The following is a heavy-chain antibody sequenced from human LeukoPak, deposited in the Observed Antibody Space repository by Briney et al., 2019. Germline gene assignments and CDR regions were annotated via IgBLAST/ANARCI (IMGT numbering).Heavy chain of an antibody. Sequence: PSETLSLTCAVYGGSFSGYYWSWIRQPPGKGLEWVGEINHSGSTNYNPSLKSRVTISVDTSKNQFSLKLSSVTAADTAVYYCARRWATALKGWFDPWGQGTLVTVSS. CDR1: GGSFSGYY. CDR2: INHSGST. V-gene: IGHV4-34*01. J-gene: IGHJ5*02. CDR3: ARRWATALKGWFDP. D-gene: IGHD5-12*01.